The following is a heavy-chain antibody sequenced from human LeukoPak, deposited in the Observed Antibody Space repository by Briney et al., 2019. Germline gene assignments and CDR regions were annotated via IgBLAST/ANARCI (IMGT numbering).Heavy chain of an antibody. CDR3: AREYSSSSNYYGMDV. Sequence: GGSLRLSCAASGFTFNTYTMSWVRQAPGKGLEWVSSISSRSNYIYYADSLKGRFTISRDNAENSLYLQMSSPRVEDTAVYYCAREYSSSSNYYGMDVWGQGTAVTASS. J-gene: IGHJ6*02. CDR2: ISSRSNYI. CDR1: GFTFNTYT. V-gene: IGHV3-21*06. D-gene: IGHD6-6*01.